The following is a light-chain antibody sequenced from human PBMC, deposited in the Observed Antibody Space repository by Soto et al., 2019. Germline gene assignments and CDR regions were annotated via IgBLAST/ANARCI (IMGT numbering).Light chain of an antibody. Sequence: EDVVTQSPATLAVSPGESATLSCRASQSVNTNLAWYQHKPGQAPRLLIYDASNRATGIPARFSGSGSGTDITLTISSLEPEDFAVHYCQQRSNWPRITFGQGTRLEIK. CDR2: DAS. CDR1: QSVNTN. CDR3: QQRSNWPRIT. J-gene: IGKJ5*01. V-gene: IGKV3-11*01.